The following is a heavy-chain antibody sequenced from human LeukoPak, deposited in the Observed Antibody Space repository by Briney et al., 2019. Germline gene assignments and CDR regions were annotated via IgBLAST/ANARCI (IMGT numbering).Heavy chain of an antibody. CDR1: GFTFSSYA. D-gene: IGHD2-2*01. CDR3: AKDKRDCSSTSCPRVFGY. V-gene: IGHV3-23*01. CDR2: ISGSGGST. Sequence: GGSLRLSCAASGFTFSSYAMSWVRQAPGKGLEWVSAISGSGGSTYYADSVEGRFTISRDNSKNTLYLQMNSLRAEDTAVYYCAKDKRDCSSTSCPRVFGYWGQGTLVTVSS. J-gene: IGHJ4*02.